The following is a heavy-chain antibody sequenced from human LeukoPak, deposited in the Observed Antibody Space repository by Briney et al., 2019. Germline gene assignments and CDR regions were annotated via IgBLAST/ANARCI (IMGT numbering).Heavy chain of an antibody. CDR3: AKDSTADSGNY. CDR2: INWNGGST. J-gene: IGHJ4*02. V-gene: IGHV3-20*04. Sequence: AGGSLRLSCAASGFTFDDYGMSWVRQAPGKGLEWVSGINWNGGSTGYTDSVKGRFTISRDNAKNSLYLQMNSLRAEDTAVYYCAKDSTADSGNYWGQGTLVTVSS. CDR1: GFTFDDYG. D-gene: IGHD1-26*01.